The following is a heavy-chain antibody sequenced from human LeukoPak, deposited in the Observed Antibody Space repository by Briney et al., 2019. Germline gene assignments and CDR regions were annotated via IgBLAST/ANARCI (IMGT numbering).Heavy chain of an antibody. V-gene: IGHV4-34*01. CDR3: ARGRYGPRLGN. J-gene: IGHJ4*02. D-gene: IGHD3-16*01. CDR1: GASFSDSY. CDR2: INKSGST. Sequence: SETLSLTCAVYGASFSDSYWSWIRQSPEKGLEWIGEINKSGSTSYNPSLNSRVIMSVDRSKNQFSLRLTSVTAADTAVYYCARGRYGPRLGNWGQGTLVTVSS.